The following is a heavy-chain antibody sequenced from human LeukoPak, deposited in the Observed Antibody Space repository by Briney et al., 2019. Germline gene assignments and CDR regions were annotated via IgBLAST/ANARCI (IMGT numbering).Heavy chain of an antibody. V-gene: IGHV3-30-3*01. CDR3: AKDRASHDALDI. CDR2: ISYDGSNK. CDR1: GFTFSSYA. Sequence: SGGSLRLSCAASGFTFSSYAMHWVRQAPGKGLEWVAVISYDGSNKYYADSVKGRFTISRDNSKNTLYLQMNSLRAEDTAVYYCAKDRASHDALDIWGQGTMVTVSS. J-gene: IGHJ3*02. D-gene: IGHD3-16*01.